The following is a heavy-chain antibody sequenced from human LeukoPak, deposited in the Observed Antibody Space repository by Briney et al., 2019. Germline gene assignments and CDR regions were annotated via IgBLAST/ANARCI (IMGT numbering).Heavy chain of an antibody. CDR2: IYPNRGST. Sequence: ASVKVSCKASGYTFTDYFIHWVRQAPGQGLEWMGRIYPNRGSTNYAQKFQGRVTMTRDTSISTAYMELSRLRSDDTAVYYCARGVGRWFDPWGQGTLVTVPS. CDR3: ARGVGRWFDP. J-gene: IGHJ5*02. V-gene: IGHV1-2*06. D-gene: IGHD1-26*01. CDR1: GYTFTDYF.